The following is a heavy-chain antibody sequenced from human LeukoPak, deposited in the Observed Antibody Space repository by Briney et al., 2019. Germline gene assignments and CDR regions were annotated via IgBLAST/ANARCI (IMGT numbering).Heavy chain of an antibody. V-gene: IGHV4-61*02. CDR3: ARHDAFDI. CDR1: GGSISSDNIY. CDR2: IYTSGST. J-gene: IGHJ3*02. Sequence: SETLSLTCTVSGGSISSDNIYWSWVRQPAGRGLEWIGRIYTSGSTNYHPSRESRVNISVDTSKHQLSLKLSSVPAADTAVYYCARHDAFDIWGQGTMVTVSS.